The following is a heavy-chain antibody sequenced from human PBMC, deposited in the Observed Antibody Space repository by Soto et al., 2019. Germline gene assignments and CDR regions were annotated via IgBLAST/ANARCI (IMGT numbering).Heavy chain of an antibody. J-gene: IGHJ4*02. CDR1: GGSVTGFY. V-gene: IGHV4-59*02. CDR3: ARASGLGVAHLDY. CDR2: IFHSGSS. D-gene: IGHD6-19*01. Sequence: PSETLSLTCTVSGGSVTGFYWSWIRQPPGKGLEWIGYIFHSGSSNYHPSLKSRVTISVDTSKSQISLRLTSVTAADTAVYYCARASGLGVAHLDYWGQGTLVPVSS.